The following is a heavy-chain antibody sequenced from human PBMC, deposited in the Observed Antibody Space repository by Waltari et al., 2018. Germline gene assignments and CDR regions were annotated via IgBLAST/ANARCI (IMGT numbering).Heavy chain of an antibody. CDR1: GFTFSSYA. Sequence: ELQLLESGGGLVQSGGSLRLSCADSGFTFSSYAMSWVRQEPGRGVEWVSGIRNRGDSTDYADSVQGRFTISRDNSKNTLYLYMNSLRAEDTAVYYCARLYYTADYWGQGTLVTVSS. CDR2: IRNRGDST. V-gene: IGHV3-23*01. J-gene: IGHJ4*02. CDR3: ARLYYTADY. D-gene: IGHD3-22*01.